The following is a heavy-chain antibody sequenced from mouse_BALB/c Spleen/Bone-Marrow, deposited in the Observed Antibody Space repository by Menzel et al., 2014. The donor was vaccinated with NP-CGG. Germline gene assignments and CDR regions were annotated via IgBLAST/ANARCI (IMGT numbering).Heavy chain of an antibody. J-gene: IGHJ3*01. D-gene: IGHD1-1*01. V-gene: IGHV1-67*01. CDR1: GYTFTDYA. CDR2: ISTYSGNT. CDR3: ARGYYGSSYLFAY. Sequence: QVQLKEPGPELVRPGVSVKISCEGSGYTFTDYAMHWVKQSRAKSLEWIGVISTYSGNTNYNQKFKGKATMTVDKSSSTAYMELARLTTEDSAIYYCARGYYGSSYLFAYWGQGTLVTVSA.